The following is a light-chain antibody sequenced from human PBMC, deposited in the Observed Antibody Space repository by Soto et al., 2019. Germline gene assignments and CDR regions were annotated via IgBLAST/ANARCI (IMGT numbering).Light chain of an antibody. Sequence: DIQMTQSPSTLSASIGDRVTITCRASQSISTSLAWYQQKPGKAPNLLIYTASSLISGVPSRFSGSGSGTEFTLTISSLQPFDFATYYCQQYNGSPLTFGGGTRVDIK. CDR1: QSISTS. CDR3: QQYNGSPLT. CDR2: TAS. J-gene: IGKJ4*01. V-gene: IGKV1-5*03.